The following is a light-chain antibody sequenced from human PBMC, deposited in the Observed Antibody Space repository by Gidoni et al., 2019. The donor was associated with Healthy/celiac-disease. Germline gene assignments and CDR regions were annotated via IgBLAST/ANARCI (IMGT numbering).Light chain of an antibody. Sequence: YAPTQPPPALVAPRQTARITCGGNNIGSKSVHWYQQKPGQAPVLVVYDDSDRPSGIPERFSGSNSGNTATLTISRVEAGDEADYYCQVWDSSSDHVVFGGGTKLTVL. CDR2: DDS. CDR3: QVWDSSSDHVV. V-gene: IGLV3-21*02. J-gene: IGLJ2*01. CDR1: NIGSKS.